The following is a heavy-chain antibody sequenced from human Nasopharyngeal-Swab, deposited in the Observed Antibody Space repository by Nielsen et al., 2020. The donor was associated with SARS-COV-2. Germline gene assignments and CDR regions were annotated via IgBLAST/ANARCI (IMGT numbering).Heavy chain of an antibody. Sequence: GSLRLSCAVSGGSISSSNWWSWVRQPPGKGLEWIGEIYHSGSTNYNPSLKSRVTISVDKSKNQFSLKLSSVTAADTAVYYCARASGSYPWYFDLWGRGTLVTVSS. CDR2: IYHSGST. J-gene: IGHJ2*01. D-gene: IGHD1-26*01. V-gene: IGHV4-4*02. CDR3: ARASGSYPWYFDL. CDR1: GGSISSSNW.